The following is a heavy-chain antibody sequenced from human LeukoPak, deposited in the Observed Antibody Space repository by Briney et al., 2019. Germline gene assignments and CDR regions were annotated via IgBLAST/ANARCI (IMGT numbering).Heavy chain of an antibody. J-gene: IGHJ4*02. CDR3: ARAGTYYDYVWGSYRSRAVDY. V-gene: IGHV1-69*06. CDR2: IIPIFGTA. Sequence: GASVKVSCKASGGTFSSYAISWVRQAPGQGLEWMGGIIPIFGTANYAQKFQGRVTITADKSTSTAYMELSSLRPEDTAVYYCARAGTYYDYVWGSYRSRAVDYWGQGTLVTVSS. D-gene: IGHD3-16*02. CDR1: GGTFSSYA.